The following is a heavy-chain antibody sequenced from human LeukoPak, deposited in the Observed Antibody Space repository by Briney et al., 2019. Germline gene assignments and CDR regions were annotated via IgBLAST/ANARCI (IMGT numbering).Heavy chain of an antibody. CDR1: GFTFGYHA. Sequence: GGSLRLSCTASGFTFGYHAINWVRQAPGRGLEWVAVIWYDGSNKYYADSVKGRFTISRDNSKNTLFLQMNSLRAEDTAVYYCARSLRDSSGYYFMDWGQGTLATVSS. J-gene: IGHJ4*02. D-gene: IGHD3-22*01. CDR3: ARSLRDSSGYYFMD. V-gene: IGHV3-33*01. CDR2: IWYDGSNK.